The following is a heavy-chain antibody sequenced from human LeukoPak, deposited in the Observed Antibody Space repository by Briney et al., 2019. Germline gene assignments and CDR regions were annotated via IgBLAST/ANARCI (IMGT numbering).Heavy chain of an antibody. CDR3: ARHLPDYDISTGYYYYFDY. V-gene: IGHV5-51*01. Sequence: GESLKISCKGSGYSFTSYWIGWVRQMPGKGLEWMGIIYPGDSDTRYSPSFQGQVTISADKSISTAYLQWSSLKASDTAMYYCARHLPDYDISTGYYYYFDYWGQGALVTVSS. CDR2: IYPGDSDT. D-gene: IGHD3-9*01. J-gene: IGHJ4*02. CDR1: GYSFTSYW.